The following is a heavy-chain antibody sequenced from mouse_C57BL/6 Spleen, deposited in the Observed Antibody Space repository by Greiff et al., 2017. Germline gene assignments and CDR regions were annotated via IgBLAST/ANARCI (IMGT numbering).Heavy chain of an antibody. CDR3: ARFPIYYDYDDYAMDY. J-gene: IGHJ4*01. D-gene: IGHD2-4*01. Sequence: VQLKQSGAELMKPGASVKLSCKATGYTFTGYWIEWVKQRPGHGLEWIGEILPGSGSTNYNEKFKGKATFTADTSSNTAYMQLSSLTTEDSAIYYCARFPIYYDYDDYAMDYWGQGTSVTVSS. CDR1: GYTFTGYW. CDR2: ILPGSGST. V-gene: IGHV1-9*01.